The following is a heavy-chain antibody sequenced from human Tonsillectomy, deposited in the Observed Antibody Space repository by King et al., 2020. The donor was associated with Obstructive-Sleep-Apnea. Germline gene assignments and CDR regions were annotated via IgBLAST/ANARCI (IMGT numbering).Heavy chain of an antibody. CDR2: IKSKINGGTT. CDR1: GFTFSNAW. J-gene: IGHJ4*02. Sequence: VQLVESGGGLVKPGGSLRLSCAASGFTFSNAWMSWVRQAPGKGLEWVGRIKSKINGGTTDYAAPVKGRFTISRDDSKNTLYLQMNSQKIADTAIYYCSTEDDWGQGTLVTVSS. V-gene: IGHV3-15*01. CDR3: STEDD.